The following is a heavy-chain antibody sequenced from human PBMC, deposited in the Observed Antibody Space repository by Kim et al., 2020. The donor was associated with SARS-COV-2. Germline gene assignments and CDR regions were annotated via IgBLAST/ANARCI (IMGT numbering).Heavy chain of an antibody. CDR2: ISYDGSNK. CDR3: AKALQRIQLWTGPYFDY. D-gene: IGHD5-18*01. CDR1: GFTFSSYG. V-gene: IGHV3-30*18. J-gene: IGHJ4*02. Sequence: GSLRLSCAASGFTFSSYGMHWVRQAPGKGLEWVAVISYDGSNKYYADSVNGRFTISRDNSKNTLYLQMNSLRAEDTAVYYCAKALQRIQLWTGPYFDYWGQGTLVTVSS.